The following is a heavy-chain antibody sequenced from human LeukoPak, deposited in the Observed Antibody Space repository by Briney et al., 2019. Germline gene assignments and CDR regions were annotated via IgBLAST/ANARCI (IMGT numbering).Heavy chain of an antibody. Sequence: SETLSLTCTVSGGSISSYYWSWIRQPAGKGLEWIGRIYTSGSTNYNPSPKSRVTMSVDTSKNQFSLKLSSVTAADTAVYYCARDKFRSASDYSSGWNWFDPWGQGTLVTVSS. CDR3: ARDKFRSASDYSSGWNWFDP. J-gene: IGHJ5*02. CDR1: GGSISSYY. CDR2: IYTSGST. D-gene: IGHD6-19*01. V-gene: IGHV4-4*07.